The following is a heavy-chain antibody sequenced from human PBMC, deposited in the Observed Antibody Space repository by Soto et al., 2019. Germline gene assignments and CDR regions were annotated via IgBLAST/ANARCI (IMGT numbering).Heavy chain of an antibody. D-gene: IGHD3-3*01. V-gene: IGHV3-30*18. CDR3: AKDIPINDFWSGYSLRAVIRDQYYRMDV. CDR2: ISYDGSNK. J-gene: IGHJ6*02. Sequence: QPGGSLRLSCAASGFTFSSYGMHWVRQAPGKGLEWVAVISYDGSNKYYADSVKGRFTISRDNSKNTLYLQMNSLRAEDTAVYYCAKDIPINDFWSGYSLRAVIRDQYYRMDVWGQGTKVTVYS. CDR1: GFTFSSYG.